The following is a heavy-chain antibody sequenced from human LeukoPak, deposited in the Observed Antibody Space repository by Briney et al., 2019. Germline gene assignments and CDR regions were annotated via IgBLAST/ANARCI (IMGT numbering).Heavy chain of an antibody. CDR3: ARATYSNYVYYFDY. Sequence: SETLSLTCTVSGDSIGSDYWRWIRQPPGKGLEWIGYIYYSGSTNYNTSLKSRVTISIDTSNNQFSLKLSSVTAADTAVYYCARATYSNYVYYFDYWGQGTLVTVCS. D-gene: IGHD4-11*01. J-gene: IGHJ4*02. CDR1: GDSIGSDY. V-gene: IGHV4-59*01. CDR2: IYYSGST.